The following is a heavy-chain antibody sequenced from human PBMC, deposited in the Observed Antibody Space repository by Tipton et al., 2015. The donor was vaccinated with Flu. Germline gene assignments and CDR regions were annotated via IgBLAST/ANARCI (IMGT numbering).Heavy chain of an antibody. Sequence: GSLRLSCAASGFSISDSWMSWVRQAPGKGLEWLANIKRDGGEKYYADSVKGRFTISRDNAKNSLYLQMDSLRAEDTATYYCARLVFGVVTGTGGGRHFDYWGQGTVVTVSS. CDR2: IKRDGGEK. CDR1: GFSISDSW. D-gene: IGHD3-3*01. CDR3: ARLVFGVVTGTGGGRHFDY. J-gene: IGHJ4*02. V-gene: IGHV3-7*03.